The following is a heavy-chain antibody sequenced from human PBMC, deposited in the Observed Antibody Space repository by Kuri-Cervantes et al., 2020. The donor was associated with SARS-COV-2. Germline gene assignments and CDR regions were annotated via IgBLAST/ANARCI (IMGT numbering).Heavy chain of an antibody. J-gene: IGHJ5*02. D-gene: IGHD2-15*01. CDR3: ARLNRGSNGFDP. V-gene: IGHV4-38-2*01. CDR1: GYSISSGYY. CDR2: IYHSGST. Sequence: SETLSLTCAVSGYSISSGYYWGWIRQAPGKGLEWIGSIYHSGSTYYNPSLKSRVSISVDTSKNQFSLKLSSVTAADTAVYYCARLNRGSNGFDPWGQGTLVTVSS.